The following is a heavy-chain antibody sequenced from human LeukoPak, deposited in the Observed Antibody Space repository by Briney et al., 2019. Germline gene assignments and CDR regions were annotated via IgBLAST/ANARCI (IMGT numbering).Heavy chain of an antibody. Sequence: GGALRLSCAASVFTFSIHSMNWVREALGKGLECVSYINSISSTIYYAGSVKGRFTISRDKSKNPLYLQMNSLRDEDTAVDYWARDQFFVPCSNPPAPGDYWGQGTLVTVSS. D-gene: IGHD2-8*01. J-gene: IGHJ4*02. V-gene: IGHV3-48*02. CDR1: VFTFSIHS. CDR2: INSISSTI. CDR3: ARDQFFVPCSNPPAPGDY.